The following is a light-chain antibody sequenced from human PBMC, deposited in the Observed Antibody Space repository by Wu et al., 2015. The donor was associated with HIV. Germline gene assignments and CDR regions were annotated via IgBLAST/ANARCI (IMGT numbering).Light chain of an antibody. CDR1: QSVSSSS. CDR2: GAS. J-gene: IGKJ3*01. Sequence: EIVLTQSPGTLSLSPGERATLSCRASQSVSSSSLAWYQQKPGQAPRLLISGASNRATGIPNRFSGTGSGTDFTLTISRLEPEDFAVYYCQQYGSSPLFTFGPGTKVDIK. CDR3: QQYGSSPLFT. V-gene: IGKV3-20*01.